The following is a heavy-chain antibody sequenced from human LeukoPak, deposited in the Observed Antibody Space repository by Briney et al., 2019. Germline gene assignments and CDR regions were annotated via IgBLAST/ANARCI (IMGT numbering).Heavy chain of an antibody. V-gene: IGHV4-34*01. D-gene: IGHD3-22*01. CDR2: INHSGST. CDR3: ARVGYDSSGG. J-gene: IGHJ4*02. Sequence: ETLSLTCAVYGGSFSGYYWSWIRQPPGKGLEWIGEINHSGSTDYNPSLKSRVTISVDTSKNQFSLKLSSVTAADTAVYYCARVGYDSSGGWGQGTLVTVSS. CDR1: GGSFSGYY.